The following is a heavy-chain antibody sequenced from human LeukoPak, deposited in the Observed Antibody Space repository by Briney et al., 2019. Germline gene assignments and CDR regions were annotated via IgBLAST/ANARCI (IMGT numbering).Heavy chain of an antibody. J-gene: IGHJ4*02. CDR3: AKARDYGDYIGLYYFDY. D-gene: IGHD4-17*01. V-gene: IGHV3-9*01. CDR1: GFTFDDYA. CDR2: ISWNSGSI. Sequence: GGSLRLSCAASGFTFDDYAMHWVRHAPGKGLEWVSGISWNSGSIGYADSVKGRFTISRDNAKNSLYLQMNSLRAEDTALYYCAKARDYGDYIGLYYFDYWGQGTLVTVSS.